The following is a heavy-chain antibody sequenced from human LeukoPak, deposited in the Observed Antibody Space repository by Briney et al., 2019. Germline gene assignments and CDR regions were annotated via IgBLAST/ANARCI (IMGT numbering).Heavy chain of an antibody. CDR1: GGSFSGYY. V-gene: IGHV4-34*01. Sequence: PSETLSLTCAVYGGSFSGYYWSWIRQPPGKGLEWIGEINHSGSTNYNPSLKSRVTISVDTSKNQFSLKLSSVTAADTAVYYCARVELDIVVVPAAIPRTYGMDVWGQGTTVTVSS. D-gene: IGHD2-2*02. CDR3: ARVELDIVVVPAAIPRTYGMDV. J-gene: IGHJ6*02. CDR2: INHSGST.